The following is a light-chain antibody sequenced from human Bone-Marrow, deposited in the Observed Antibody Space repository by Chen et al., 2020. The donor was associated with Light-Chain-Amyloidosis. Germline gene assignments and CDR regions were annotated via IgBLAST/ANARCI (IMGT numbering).Light chain of an antibody. Sequence: QSVLTQPPSVSGAPGQRVTISCTGSSSNIGAGYDVHWYQQLPGTAPKLLIYGNSNRPSGVPDRFSGSKSGTSASLAITGLQAEYEADYYCQSYDSSLSASNWVFGGGTKLTVL. CDR2: GNS. J-gene: IGLJ3*02. CDR1: SSNIGAGYD. CDR3: QSYDSSLSASNWV. V-gene: IGLV1-40*01.